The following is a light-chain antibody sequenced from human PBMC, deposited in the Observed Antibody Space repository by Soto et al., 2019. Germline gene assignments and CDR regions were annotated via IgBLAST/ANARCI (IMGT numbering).Light chain of an antibody. V-gene: IGKV3-20*01. CDR2: GAS. Sequence: EIVLTQSPGTLSLSPGERATLSCRASQSVRSNYLAWYQQKPGQAPRLLIYGASSRATGLPDRFSGSGSGTEFTLTISSLQSEDFAIYFCQQYNNWPPDRTFGQGTKVEIK. CDR3: QQYNNWPPDRT. J-gene: IGKJ1*01. CDR1: QSVRSNY.